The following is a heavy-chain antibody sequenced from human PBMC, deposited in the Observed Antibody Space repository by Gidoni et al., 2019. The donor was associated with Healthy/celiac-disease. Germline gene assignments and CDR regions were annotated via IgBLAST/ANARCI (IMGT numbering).Heavy chain of an antibody. CDR1: GLTFSSIA. Sequence: EVQLLESGGGLVQPGGSLRLARAASGLTFSSIAMRWGRQAPGKGLEWVSAISGSGGRTYCADSVKGRFTISRDNSKNTLYLQMNSLRAEDTAVYYCAKDGDTYYDFWSGYLTGYYYYYYGMDVWGQGTTVTVSS. D-gene: IGHD3-3*01. CDR2: ISGSGGRT. J-gene: IGHJ6*02. V-gene: IGHV3-23*01. CDR3: AKDGDTYYDFWSGYLTGYYYYYYGMDV.